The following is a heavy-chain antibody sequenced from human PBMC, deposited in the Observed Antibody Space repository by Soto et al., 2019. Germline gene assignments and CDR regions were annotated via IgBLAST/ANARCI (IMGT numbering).Heavy chain of an antibody. J-gene: IGHJ4*02. D-gene: IGHD6-19*01. CDR3: VKGAWLDY. Sequence: PGGSLRLSCAASGFTFSTFDMSWVRQPPGKGLEWVSVISGRDDSANYADSVKGRFTISKDKSSNTLYLQMNNLRAEDTAVYYCVKGAWLDYRAQRTPVTVSS. V-gene: IGHV3-23*01. CDR2: ISGRDDSA. CDR1: GFTFSTFD.